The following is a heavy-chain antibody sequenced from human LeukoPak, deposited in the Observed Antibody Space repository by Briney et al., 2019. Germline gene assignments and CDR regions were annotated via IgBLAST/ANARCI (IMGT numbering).Heavy chain of an antibody. J-gene: IGHJ6*03. Sequence: GGSLRLSCAASGFTFSSYSMNWVRQAPGKGLEWVSSISSSSSYIYYADSVKGRFTISRGNAKNSLYLQMNSLRAEDTAVYYCARDGGSVVAATPYYYYYYMDVWGKGTTVTVSS. CDR1: GFTFSSYS. D-gene: IGHD2-15*01. V-gene: IGHV3-21*01. CDR2: ISSSSSYI. CDR3: ARDGGSVVAATPYYYYYYMDV.